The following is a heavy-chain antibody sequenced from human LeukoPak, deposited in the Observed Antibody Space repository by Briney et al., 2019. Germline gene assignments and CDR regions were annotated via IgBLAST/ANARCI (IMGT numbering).Heavy chain of an antibody. Sequence: PGGSLRLSCVASGFTFSSYAMSWVRQAPGKGLEWVSAISGSGISTYYADSVKGRFTVSRDSSKNTLYLQMNSLRAEDTAVYYCAKCHISSWYEFDYWGQGTLVTVSS. CDR2: ISGSGIST. V-gene: IGHV3-23*01. CDR1: GFTFSSYA. J-gene: IGHJ4*02. D-gene: IGHD6-13*01. CDR3: AKCHISSWYEFDY.